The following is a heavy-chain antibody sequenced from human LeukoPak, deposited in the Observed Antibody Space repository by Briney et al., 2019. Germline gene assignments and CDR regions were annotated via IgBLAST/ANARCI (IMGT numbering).Heavy chain of an antibody. V-gene: IGHV3-23*01. Sequence: PGGSLRLSCAASGFTFSSYAMSWVRQAPGKGLEWVSAISGSGGSTYYADSVKGRFTISRDNSKNTLYLQMNSLRAEDTAVYYCAKGLRSSSAVAYWYFDLWGRGTLVTVSS. CDR1: GFTFSSYA. CDR2: ISGSGGST. CDR3: AKGLRSSSAVAYWYFDL. D-gene: IGHD6-6*01. J-gene: IGHJ2*01.